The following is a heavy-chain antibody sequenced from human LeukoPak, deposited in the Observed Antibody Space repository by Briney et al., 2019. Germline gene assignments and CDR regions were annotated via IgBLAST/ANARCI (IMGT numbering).Heavy chain of an antibody. CDR2: ISSNGGST. CDR3: VKDQAGTTGNAFDI. D-gene: IGHD1-1*01. V-gene: IGHV3-64D*06. Sequence: GGSLRLSCSVSGLSFSRYPMHWVRQAPGKGLEYASAISSNGGSTYYADSVKGRFTISRDNSKNTMYLQMNSLRGEDTAVYYCVKDQAGTTGNAFDIRGQGTVVTVSS. CDR1: GLSFSRYP. J-gene: IGHJ3*02.